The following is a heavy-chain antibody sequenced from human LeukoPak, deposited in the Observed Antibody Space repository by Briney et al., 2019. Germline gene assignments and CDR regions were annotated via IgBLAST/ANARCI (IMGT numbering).Heavy chain of an antibody. D-gene: IGHD1-1*01. CDR2: INDGGTST. J-gene: IGHJ4*02. Sequence: GGSLRLSCAASGFTVSSNYMSWVRQAPGKGLEWVSTINDGGTSTFYADSVKGRFTISRDNSKNTVYLQMNSLRAEDTAVYYCAKANGYCFDYWGQGTLVTVSS. CDR1: GFTVSSNY. CDR3: AKANGYCFDY. V-gene: IGHV3-23*01.